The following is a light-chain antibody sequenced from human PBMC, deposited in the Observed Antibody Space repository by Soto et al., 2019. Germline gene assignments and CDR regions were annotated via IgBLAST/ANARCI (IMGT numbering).Light chain of an antibody. V-gene: IGKV3D-15*01. Sequence: EIVMTQSPATLSVSPGERVTLSCRASQSVGTDLAWYQQKPGQVPRLLIYDTSNRATGIPARFSGSGSGTEFTLTLSSLQSGDFAVYYCQQYNNWPPGFGQGTKVDIK. J-gene: IGKJ1*01. CDR2: DTS. CDR1: QSVGTD. CDR3: QQYNNWPPG.